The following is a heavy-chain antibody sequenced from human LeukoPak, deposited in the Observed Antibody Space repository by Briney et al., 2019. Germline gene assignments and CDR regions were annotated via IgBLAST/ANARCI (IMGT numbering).Heavy chain of an antibody. V-gene: IGHV3-48*04. CDR1: GFTFSSYW. D-gene: IGHD1-26*01. J-gene: IGHJ4*02. CDR2: ISSSGSTI. Sequence: PGGSLRLSCAASGFTFSSYWMSWARQAPGKGLEWVSYISSSGSTIYYADSVKGRFTISRDNAKNTLYLQMNSLRAEDTAVYYCATPRGSGSYLAFDYWGQGTLVTVSS. CDR3: ATPRGSGSYLAFDY.